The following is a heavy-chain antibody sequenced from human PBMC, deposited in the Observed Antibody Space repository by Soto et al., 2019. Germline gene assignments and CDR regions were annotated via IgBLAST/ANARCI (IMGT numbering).Heavy chain of an antibody. CDR1: GYAFAAYS. CDR3: ATTSNTNDVDY. Sequence: ASGKVCGKASGYAFAAYSIYWERQDPGKGLEWMGWINPYSADTNYAQKFQGRVTMTRDTSIRTAYMEVSSLRSDVTEMYYCATTSNTNDVDYCGDATLFPVSS. CDR2: INPYSADT. D-gene: IGHD2-2*01. J-gene: IGHJ4*01. V-gene: IGHV1-2*02.